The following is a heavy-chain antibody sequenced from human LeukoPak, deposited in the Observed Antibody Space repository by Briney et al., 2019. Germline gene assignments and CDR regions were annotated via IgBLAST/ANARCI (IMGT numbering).Heavy chain of an antibody. D-gene: IGHD3-22*01. CDR1: GGSFSGYY. CDR3: ASGGYYDSSGSLDY. V-gene: IGHV4-34*01. J-gene: IGHJ4*02. CDR2: INHSGST. Sequence: SETLPLTCAVYGGSFSGYYWSWIRQPPGKGLEWIGEINHSGSTNYNPSLKSRVTISVDTSKNQFSLKLSSVTAADTAVYYCASGGYYDSSGSLDYWGQGTLVTVSS.